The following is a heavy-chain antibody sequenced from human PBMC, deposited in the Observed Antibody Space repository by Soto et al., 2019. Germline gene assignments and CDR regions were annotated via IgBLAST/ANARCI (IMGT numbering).Heavy chain of an antibody. CDR3: ARVVVVPAGIDTFYYYGRDV. D-gene: IGHD2-2*01. V-gene: IGHV1-69*01. Sequence: QVHLVQSGPEVKERGSSVKVSCKASGGIFNSFAINWVRQAPGHGLEWMGGIVPIIGTPNYAQKFQGRVTITADEPTRTGYMELSSLRSDDTAVYYCARVVVVPAGIDTFYYYGRDVWGQGTTVTVYS. CDR1: GGIFNSFA. CDR2: IVPIIGTP. J-gene: IGHJ6*02.